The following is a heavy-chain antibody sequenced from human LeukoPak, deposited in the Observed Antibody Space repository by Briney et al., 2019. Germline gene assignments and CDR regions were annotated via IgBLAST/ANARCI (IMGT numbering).Heavy chain of an antibody. D-gene: IGHD3-10*01. V-gene: IGHV1-8*01. CDR1: GYTFTSYD. Sequence: ASVKVSCKASGYTFTSYDINWVRQATGQGLEWMGWMNPNSGNTGYAQKFQGRVTMTRNTSISTAYMELSSLRSEDTAVCYCARGGNYYYGSGSWGQGTLVTVSS. CDR3: ARGGNYYYGSGS. CDR2: MNPNSGNT. J-gene: IGHJ4*02.